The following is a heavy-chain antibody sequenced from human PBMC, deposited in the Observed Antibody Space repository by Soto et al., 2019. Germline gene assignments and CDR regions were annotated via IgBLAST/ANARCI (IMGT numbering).Heavy chain of an antibody. D-gene: IGHD2-8*01. CDR3: AREGCPRLQSGMDV. CDR2: ISSDNRTI. Sequence: EVQLVESGGGLIQRGGSLRLSCAASGFTFGHYSMNWVRQAPGKGPEWVSYISSDNRTINYADSVKGRFIITRDNAKKSLYLQMHSLRDEDAAVYYCAREGCPRLQSGMDVWGQGTTVTVSS. V-gene: IGHV3-48*02. CDR1: GFTFGHYS. J-gene: IGHJ6*02.